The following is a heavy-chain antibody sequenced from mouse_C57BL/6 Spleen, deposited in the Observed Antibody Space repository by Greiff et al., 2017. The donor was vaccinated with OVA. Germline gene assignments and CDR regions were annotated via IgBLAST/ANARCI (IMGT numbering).Heavy chain of an antibody. CDR3: ARSGIYADYFDY. J-gene: IGHJ2*01. V-gene: IGHV1-22*01. D-gene: IGHD2-12*01. CDR2: INPNNGGT. CDR1: GYTFTDYN. Sequence: VQLKESGPELVKPGASVKMSCKASGYTFTDYNMHWVKQSHGKSLEWIGYINPNNGGTSYNQKFKGKATLTVNKSSSTAYMELRSLTSEDSAVYYCARSGIYADYFDYWGQGTTLTVSS.